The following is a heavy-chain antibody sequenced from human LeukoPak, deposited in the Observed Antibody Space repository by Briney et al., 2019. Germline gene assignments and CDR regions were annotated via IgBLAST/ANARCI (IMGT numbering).Heavy chain of an antibody. CDR3: ARARMYYDILPDY. V-gene: IGHV1-2*02. Sequence: XWINPNSGGTNYAQKFQGRVTMTRDTSISTAYMELSRLRSDDTAVYYCARARMYYDILPDYWGQGTLVTVSS. J-gene: IGHJ4*02. D-gene: IGHD3-9*01. CDR2: INPNSGGT.